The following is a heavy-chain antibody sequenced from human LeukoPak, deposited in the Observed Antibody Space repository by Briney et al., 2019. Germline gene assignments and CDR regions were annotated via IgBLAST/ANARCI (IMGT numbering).Heavy chain of an antibody. J-gene: IGHJ4*02. V-gene: IGHV1-2*02. CDR1: GYTFTGYY. D-gene: IGHD1-14*01. Sequence: ASVKVSCKASGYTFTGYYMHWVRQAPGQGLEWMGWINPNSGGTNYAQKFQGRVTMTRGTSTSTVYMELSSLRSEDTAVYYCAPTTEEVSPFDYWGQGTLVTVSS. CDR3: APTTEEVSPFDY. CDR2: INPNSGGT.